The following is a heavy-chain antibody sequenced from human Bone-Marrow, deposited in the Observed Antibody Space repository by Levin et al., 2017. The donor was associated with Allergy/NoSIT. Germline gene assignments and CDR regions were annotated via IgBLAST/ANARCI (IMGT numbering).Heavy chain of an antibody. Sequence: NTGGSLRLSCAASGFTFSDYYMSWIRQAPGKGLEWVSYIGSSGSPIYYADSVKGRFTISRDNAKNSLFLQMNSLRAEDTALYYCARLDQLLTYYGMDLWGQGTTVTVSS. J-gene: IGHJ6*02. CDR1: GFTFSDYY. CDR2: IGSSGSPI. CDR3: ARLDQLLTYYGMDL. D-gene: IGHD1-26*01. V-gene: IGHV3-11*01.